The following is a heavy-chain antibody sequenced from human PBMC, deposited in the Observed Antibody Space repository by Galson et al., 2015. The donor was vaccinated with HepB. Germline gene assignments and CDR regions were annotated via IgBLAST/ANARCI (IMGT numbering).Heavy chain of an antibody. V-gene: IGHV1-69*13. D-gene: IGHD5-18*01. CDR1: GGTFSSYA. J-gene: IGHJ6*03. CDR3: ASKAMVTNYYYYMDV. Sequence: SVKVSCKASGGTFSSYAISWVRQAPGQGLEWMGGIIPIFGTANYAQKFQGRVTITADESTSTAYMELSSLRSEDTAVYYCASKAMVTNYYYYMDVWGKGTTVTVSS. CDR2: IIPIFGTA.